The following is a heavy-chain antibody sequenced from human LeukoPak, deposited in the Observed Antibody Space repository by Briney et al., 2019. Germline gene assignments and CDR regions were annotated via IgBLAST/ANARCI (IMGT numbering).Heavy chain of an antibody. CDR1: GGSFSGYY. J-gene: IGHJ4*02. CDR2: IYYSGNA. D-gene: IGHD1-26*01. Sequence: SETLSLTCAVYGGSFSGYYWSWIRQPPGKGLEWIAYIYYSGNANYNPSLKSRVTISVDTSKNQFSLKLSSVTAADTAVYYCARVGSGSFDYWGQGTLVAVSS. V-gene: IGHV4-59*01. CDR3: ARVGSGSFDY.